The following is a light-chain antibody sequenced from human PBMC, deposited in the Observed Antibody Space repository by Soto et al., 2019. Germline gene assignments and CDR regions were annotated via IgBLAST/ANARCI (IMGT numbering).Light chain of an antibody. V-gene: IGKV3-20*01. CDR1: QSVTSNY. CDR2: GAS. Sequence: ETVLTQFPGTLSLSPGERATLSCRASQSVTSNYLAWYQQRPGQPPNLLVFGASHRAPGIPDRFSGSGSGTDFTLTISRLEPEDFAVYYCQQYGSSIQTFGQGTKVEIK. J-gene: IGKJ1*01. CDR3: QQYGSSIQT.